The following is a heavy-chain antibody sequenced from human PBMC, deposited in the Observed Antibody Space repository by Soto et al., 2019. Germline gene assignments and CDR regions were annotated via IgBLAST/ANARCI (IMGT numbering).Heavy chain of an antibody. Sequence: SSVKVSCKASGGTFSSYAISWVRQAPGQGLEWMGGIIPIFGTANYAQKFQGRVTITADESTSTAYMELSSLRSEDTAVYYCARSETYYYDSSGYSSPPYFDYWGQGTRVTVSS. D-gene: IGHD3-22*01. V-gene: IGHV1-69*13. CDR1: GGTFSSYA. CDR3: ARSETYYYDSSGYSSPPYFDY. J-gene: IGHJ4*02. CDR2: IIPIFGTA.